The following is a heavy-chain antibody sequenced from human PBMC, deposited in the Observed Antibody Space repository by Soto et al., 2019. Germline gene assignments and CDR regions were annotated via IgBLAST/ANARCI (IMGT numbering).Heavy chain of an antibody. CDR1: GFSLSSSGVG. CDR2: IYWDDDK. V-gene: IGHV2-5*02. Sequence: QITLKESGQPLVKPTQPLTLTCTFSGFSLSSSGVGVGWIRQPPGKALEWLALIYWDDDKRYSPSLKSRLTITKDTSKNQVVLTMTNMDPVDTATYYCAHQFTLTTWFDPWGQGTLVTVSS. J-gene: IGHJ5*02. CDR3: AHQFTLTTWFDP. D-gene: IGHD4-17*01.